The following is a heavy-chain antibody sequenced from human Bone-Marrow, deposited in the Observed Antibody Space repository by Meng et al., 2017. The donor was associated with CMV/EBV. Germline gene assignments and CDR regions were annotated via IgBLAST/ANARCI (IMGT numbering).Heavy chain of an antibody. D-gene: IGHD2-15*01. CDR3: ARDFGGLDDFGY. CDR1: GGSISSSSYD. V-gene: IGHV4-39*07. J-gene: IGHJ4*02. CDR2: IYYSGST. Sequence: CTVYGGSISSSSYDWGWIRQPPGKGREWIGSIYYSGSTYYNPSLKSRVTISVDTSKNQFSLKLSSVTAADTAVYYCARDFGGLDDFGYWGQGTLVTVSS.